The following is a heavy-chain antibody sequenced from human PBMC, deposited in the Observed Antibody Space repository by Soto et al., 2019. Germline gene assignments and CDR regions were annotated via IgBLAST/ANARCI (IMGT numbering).Heavy chain of an antibody. D-gene: IGHD6-19*01. J-gene: IGHJ4*02. Sequence: GASVKVSCKSSGYTFTSYDINWVRQATGQGLEWMGWMNPNSGNTKYSQKFQGRVTITRDTSASTAYMELSSLRSEDTAVYYCARAVAVAADFDYWGQGTLVTVSS. CDR1: GYTFTSYD. CDR3: ARAVAVAADFDY. CDR2: MNPNSGNT. V-gene: IGHV1-8*01.